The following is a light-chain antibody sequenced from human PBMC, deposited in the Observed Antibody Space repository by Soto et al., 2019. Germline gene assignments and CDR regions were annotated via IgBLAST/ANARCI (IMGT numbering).Light chain of an antibody. CDR1: ESISRH. Sequence: DIQMTQSPSSLSASVGDRVTITCRASESISRHLNWYQQKPGKAPKLLIYAASSLQNGVPSRFTGGGSGTDFSHTISNLQPEDFATYYCQQSYSTHSITFGQGTRLEIK. CDR2: AAS. J-gene: IGKJ5*01. V-gene: IGKV1-39*01. CDR3: QQSYSTHSIT.